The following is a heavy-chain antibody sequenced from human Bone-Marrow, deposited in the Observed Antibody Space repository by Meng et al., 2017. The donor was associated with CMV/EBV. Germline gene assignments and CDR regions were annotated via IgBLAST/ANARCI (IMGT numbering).Heavy chain of an antibody. V-gene: IGHV3-74*01. D-gene: IGHD2-15*01. CDR3: ARPYCSSSSCYMSGHGMDV. J-gene: IGHJ6*02. Sequence: SYAASGFTFSSYWMHWVRQAAGKGLVWVSRINSDGSSTSYADSVKGRFTISRDNAKNTLYLQMNSLRAEDTAVYYCARPYCSSSSCYMSGHGMDVWGQGTTVTVSS. CDR2: INSDGSST. CDR1: GFTFSSYW.